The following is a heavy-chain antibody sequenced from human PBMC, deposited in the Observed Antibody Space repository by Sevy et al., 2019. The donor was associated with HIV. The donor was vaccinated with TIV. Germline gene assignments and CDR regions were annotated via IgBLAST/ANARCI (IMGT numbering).Heavy chain of an antibody. CDR2: ISGSGSNT. J-gene: IGHJ4*02. CDR3: AKEGPGYNYDSSGYFPS. V-gene: IGHV3-23*01. Sequence: GGSLRLSCAASGFSFSTYAMTWVRQAPGKGLEWVSAISGSGSNTYNADSLKGRFTISRDNSKNTLYRQMNSLRAEDTAVYYCAKEGPGYNYDSSGYFPSWGQGTLVTVSS. CDR1: GFSFSTYA. D-gene: IGHD3-22*01.